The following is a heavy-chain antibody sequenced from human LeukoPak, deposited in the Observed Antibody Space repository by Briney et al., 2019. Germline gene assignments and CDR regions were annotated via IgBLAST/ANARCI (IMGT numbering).Heavy chain of an antibody. J-gene: IGHJ4*02. CDR1: GFTFSSYS. Sequence: SLRLSCAASGFTFSSYSINSGREAPGKGLEWVSYISHDRRKIYEAGSVKGRFAISRDNARNYLFLLMNSVRAHDTGIYYCAREDYYDSSTYPSRGFDYWGQGKLVTVSS. CDR3: AREDYYDSSTYPSRGFDY. V-gene: IGHV3-48*01. CDR2: ISHDRRKI. D-gene: IGHD3-22*01.